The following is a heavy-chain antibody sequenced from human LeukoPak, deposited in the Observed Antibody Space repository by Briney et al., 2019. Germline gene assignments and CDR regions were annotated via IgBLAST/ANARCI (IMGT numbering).Heavy chain of an antibody. D-gene: IGHD3-10*01. V-gene: IGHV3-21*01. J-gene: IGHJ4*02. CDR3: ARDFGSGSFPDY. CDR1: GFTFSSYS. CDR2: ISSSSSYI. Sequence: PGGSLRLSCAASGFTFSSYSMTWVRQAPGKGLEWVSSISSSSSYIYYADSVKGRFTISRDKAKNSLYLQMNSLRAEDTAVYYCARDFGSGSFPDYWGQGTLVTVSS.